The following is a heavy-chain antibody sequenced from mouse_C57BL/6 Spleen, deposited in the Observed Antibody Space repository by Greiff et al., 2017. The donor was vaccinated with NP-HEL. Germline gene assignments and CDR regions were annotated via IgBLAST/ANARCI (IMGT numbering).Heavy chain of an antibody. J-gene: IGHJ1*03. D-gene: IGHD2-4*01. CDR1: GYTFTSYW. Sequence: QVQLQQPGAELVKPGASVKLSCKASGYTFTSYWMHWVKQRPGQGLEWIGMIHPNSGSTNYNEKFKSKATLTVAKSSSTAYMQLRSLTSEDSAVYYCARSWDYNWYFDVWGTGTTVTVSS. V-gene: IGHV1-64*01. CDR3: ARSWDYNWYFDV. CDR2: IHPNSGST.